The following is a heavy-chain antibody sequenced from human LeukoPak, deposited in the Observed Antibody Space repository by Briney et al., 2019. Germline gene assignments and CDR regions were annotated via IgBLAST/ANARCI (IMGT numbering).Heavy chain of an antibody. CDR3: AETGTTDYFDY. CDR2: IIPILGIA. V-gene: IGHV1-69*04. D-gene: IGHD1-1*01. J-gene: IGHJ4*02. Sequence: GASVKVSCKASGGTFSSYAISWVRQAPGQGLEWMGRIIPILGIANYAQKFQGRVTITADKSTSTAYMELSSLRPEDTAVYYCAETGTTDYFDYWGQGTLVTVSS. CDR1: GGTFSSYA.